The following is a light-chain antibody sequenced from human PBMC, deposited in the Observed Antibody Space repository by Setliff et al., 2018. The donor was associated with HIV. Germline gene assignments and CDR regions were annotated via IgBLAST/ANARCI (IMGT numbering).Light chain of an antibody. V-gene: IGLV2-8*01. CDR2: DVN. J-gene: IGLJ2*01. Sequence: QSVLTQPPSASGSPGQSVTISCTGTSSDVGAYNYVSWYQQHPGKAPKLMIYDVNKRPSGVPDRFSGSKSGNTASLTVSGLQGEDEADYYCCSYAGTYTLFGGGTKVTVL. CDR1: SSDVGAYNY. CDR3: CSYAGTYTL.